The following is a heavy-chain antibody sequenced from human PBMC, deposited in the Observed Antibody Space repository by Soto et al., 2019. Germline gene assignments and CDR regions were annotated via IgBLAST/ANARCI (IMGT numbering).Heavy chain of an antibody. CDR1: GFSLSADGLG. Sequence: QITLKESGPTLVKPTQTLTLTCTFSGFSLSADGLGVGWIRQPPGTALEWLALIYWDDDKRYRPSLKSRLTITKDTSKNQVVLTMTNMDPVDTATYYCAHAYGGTSWPNDAFDVWGQGTVVTVSS. V-gene: IGHV2-5*02. J-gene: IGHJ3*01. CDR3: AHAYGGTSWPNDAFDV. D-gene: IGHD2-2*01. CDR2: IYWDDDK.